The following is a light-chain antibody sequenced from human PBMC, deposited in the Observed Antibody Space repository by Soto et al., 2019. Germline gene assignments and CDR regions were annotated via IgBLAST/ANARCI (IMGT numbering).Light chain of an antibody. V-gene: IGLV2-14*01. J-gene: IGLJ2*01. CDR2: EVS. Sequence: QSALTKPASVSGSPGQSITISCTGTSSDVGGYNYVSWYQQHPGKAPKLMLYEVSNRPSGVSNRFSGSKSGNTASLTISGLQAEDEADYYCSSYTSSSTVVFGGGTKLTVL. CDR3: SSYTSSSTVV. CDR1: SSDVGGYNY.